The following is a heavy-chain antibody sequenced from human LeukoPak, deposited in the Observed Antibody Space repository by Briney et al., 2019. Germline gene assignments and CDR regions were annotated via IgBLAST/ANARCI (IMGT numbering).Heavy chain of an antibody. D-gene: IGHD3-10*01. Sequence: ASVKVSCKASGYTFTSYDINWVRQAPGQGLEWMGWINPNSGGTNYAQKFQGRVTMTRDTSISTAYMELSRLRSDDTAVYYCARDHLGITMVRGVPLVDYWGQGTLVTVSS. CDR3: ARDHLGITMVRGVPLVDY. CDR2: INPNSGGT. CDR1: GYTFTSYD. J-gene: IGHJ4*02. V-gene: IGHV1-2*02.